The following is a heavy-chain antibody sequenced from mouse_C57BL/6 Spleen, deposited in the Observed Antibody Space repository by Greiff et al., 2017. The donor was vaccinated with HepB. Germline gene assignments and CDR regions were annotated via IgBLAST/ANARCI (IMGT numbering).Heavy chain of an antibody. J-gene: IGHJ2*01. Sequence: VQLQQSGAELVKPGASVKISCKASGYAFSSYWMNWVKQRPGKGLEWIGQIYPGDGDTNYNGKFKGKATLTADKSSSTAYMQLSSLTSADSAVYFCARRGGNYHFDNRGQGTTLTVSS. CDR3: ARRGGNYHFDN. CDR2: IYPGDGDT. D-gene: IGHD2-1*01. V-gene: IGHV1-80*01. CDR1: GYAFSSYW.